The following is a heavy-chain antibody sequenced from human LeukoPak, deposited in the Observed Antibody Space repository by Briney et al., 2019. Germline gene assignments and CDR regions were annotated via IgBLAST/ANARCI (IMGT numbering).Heavy chain of an antibody. J-gene: IGHJ1*01. CDR3: TREYCSGGSCYDTEYFQH. D-gene: IGHD2-15*01. Sequence: PGRSLRLSCAASGFTFGDYAMSWFRQAPGKGLEWVGFIRSKAYGGTTEYAASVKGRFTISRDDSKSIAYLQMNSLKTEDTAVYYCTREYCSGGSCYDTEYFQHWGQGTLVTVSS. CDR2: IRSKAYGGTT. V-gene: IGHV3-49*03. CDR1: GFTFGDYA.